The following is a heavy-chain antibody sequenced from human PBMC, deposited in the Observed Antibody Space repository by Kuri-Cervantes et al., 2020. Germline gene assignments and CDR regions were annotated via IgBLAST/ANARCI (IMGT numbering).Heavy chain of an antibody. D-gene: IGHD2-2*01. Sequence: ASVKVSCKASGGTFSSYAISWVRQAPGQGLEWLGWISAYTGDKNYAQKLQDRLTMTTDTSTSTAYMELRSLTSDDTAVYYCAREHPRYAGGDHWGQGTLVTVSS. CDR2: ISAYTGDK. CDR3: AREHPRYAGGDH. V-gene: IGHV1-18*01. CDR1: GGTFSSYA. J-gene: IGHJ4*02.